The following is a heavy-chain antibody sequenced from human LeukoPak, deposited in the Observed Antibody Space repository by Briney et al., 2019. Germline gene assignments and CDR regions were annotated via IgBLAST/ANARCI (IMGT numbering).Heavy chain of an antibody. CDR2: VKGDGSEK. V-gene: IGHV3-7*01. D-gene: IGHD3-10*01. CDR1: AFTLRSVW. Sequence: GRSLRLSCAASAFTLRSVWMTCGREGPREGLEWGASVKGDGSEKYYVDTVKGRLTISRDHSRNSLFLQMNSLRTEDTAVYYCAREGRRFRELKFGYDFWGQGALVIVSS. J-gene: IGHJ4*02. CDR3: AREGRRFRELKFGYDF.